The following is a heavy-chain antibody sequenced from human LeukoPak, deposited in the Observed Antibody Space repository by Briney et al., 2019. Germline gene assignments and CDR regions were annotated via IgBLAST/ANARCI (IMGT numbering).Heavy chain of an antibody. Sequence: GGSLRLSCAASGFTFSSYSMNWVRQAPGKGLEWGSSISSSSSYIYYADSVKGRFTISRDNAKNSLYLQMNSLRAEDTAVYYCARAPAFGAFDIWGQGTKVTVSS. V-gene: IGHV3-21*01. CDR2: ISSSSSYI. J-gene: IGHJ3*02. CDR3: ARAPAFGAFDI. CDR1: GFTFSSYS. D-gene: IGHD3-10*01.